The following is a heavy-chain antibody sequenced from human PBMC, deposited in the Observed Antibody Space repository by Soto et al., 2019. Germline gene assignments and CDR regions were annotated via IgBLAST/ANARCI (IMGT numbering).Heavy chain of an antibody. D-gene: IGHD3-3*01. J-gene: IGHJ4*02. CDR3: ARSQNYDFWSGPYYFDY. V-gene: IGHV5-51*01. Sequence: GESLKISCKGSGYSFTSYWIGWVRQMPGKGLEWMGIIYPGDSDTRYSPSFQGQVTISADKSISTAYLQWSSLKASDTAMYYCARSQNYDFWSGPYYFDYWGQGTLVTVSS. CDR2: IYPGDSDT. CDR1: GYSFTSYW.